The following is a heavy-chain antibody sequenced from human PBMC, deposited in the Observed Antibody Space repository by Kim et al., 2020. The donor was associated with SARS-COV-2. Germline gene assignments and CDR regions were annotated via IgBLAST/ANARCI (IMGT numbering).Heavy chain of an antibody. V-gene: IGHV3-11*01. CDR1: GFRFSDNY. D-gene: IGHD6-19*01. J-gene: IGHJ6*02. CDR2: ISSSGSTI. Sequence: GGSLRLSCTASGFRFSDNYMRWIRQAPGKGLEWISYISSSGSTIYYADSVKGRFTVSRDNANDSLFLQMHGLRPEDTAIYYCASEVGWSMDVWGQGTTVIVSS. CDR3: ASEVGWSMDV.